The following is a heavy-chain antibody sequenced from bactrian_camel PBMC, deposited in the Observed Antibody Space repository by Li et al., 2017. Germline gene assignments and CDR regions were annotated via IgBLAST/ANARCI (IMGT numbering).Heavy chain of an antibody. Sequence: HVQLVESGGGLVQPGGSLRLSCAVSDYTLSRYCMGWFRQVPGKEREGVAFLDSDGSTGSADSVKGRFTISQDNAKNTLYLQMNSLKPEGTAVYYCAADPSRELWVGYPPYKYWGQGTQVTVS. CDR2: LDSDGST. J-gene: IGHJ4*01. CDR3: AADPSRELWVGYPPYKY. D-gene: IGHD5*01. V-gene: IGHV3S9*01. CDR1: DYTLSRYC.